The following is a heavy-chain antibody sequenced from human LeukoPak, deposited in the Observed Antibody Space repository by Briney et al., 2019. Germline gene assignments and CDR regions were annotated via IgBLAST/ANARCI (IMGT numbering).Heavy chain of an antibody. CDR3: AKSHFLITFGGALDY. V-gene: IGHV3-48*01. J-gene: IGHJ4*02. CDR2: ISSSSGNI. CDR1: GFTFSSYS. Sequence: GGSLRLSCAASGFTFSSYSMNWVRQAPGKGLEWVSYISSSSGNIYYADSVKGRFTISRDNAKTSLYLQMNSLRAEDTAVYYCAKSHFLITFGGALDYWGQGTLVTVSS. D-gene: IGHD3-16*01.